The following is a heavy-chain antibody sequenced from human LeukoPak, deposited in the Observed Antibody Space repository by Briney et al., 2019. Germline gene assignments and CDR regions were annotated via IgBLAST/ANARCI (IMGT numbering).Heavy chain of an antibody. Sequence: SETLSLTCAVSGGSISSGGYSWSWIRQPPGKGLEWIGYIYHSGSTYYNPSLKSRVTISVDRSKNQFSLKLSSVTAADTAVYYCARLVDTAMVFSSRAHYYFDYWGQGTLVTVSS. CDR3: ARLVDTAMVFSSRAHYYFDY. D-gene: IGHD5-18*01. CDR2: IYHSGST. V-gene: IGHV4-30-2*01. J-gene: IGHJ4*02. CDR1: GGSISSGGYS.